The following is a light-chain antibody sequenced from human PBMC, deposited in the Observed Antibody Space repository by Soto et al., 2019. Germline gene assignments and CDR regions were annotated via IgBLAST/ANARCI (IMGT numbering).Light chain of an antibody. V-gene: IGKV3-15*01. CDR1: QSVSSN. CDR2: GAS. J-gene: IGKJ5*01. CDR3: QQRSNWPRIT. Sequence: DIVMAQSPATLSVSPGERATLSCRASQSVSSNLAWYQQKPGQAPRLLLYGASTRATGFSARFSGSGSGTEFTLTISSLQSEDFAVYYCQQRSNWPRITFGQGTRLEIK.